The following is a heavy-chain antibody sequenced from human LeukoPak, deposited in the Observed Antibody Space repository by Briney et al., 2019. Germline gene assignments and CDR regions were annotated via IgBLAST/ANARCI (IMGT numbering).Heavy chain of an antibody. D-gene: IGHD3-10*01. CDR1: GGTFSSYA. Sequence: ASVKVSCKASGGTFSSYAISWVRQAPGQGLEWMGIINPSGGSTSYAQKFQGRVTMTRDTSTSTVYMELSSLRSEDTAVYYCAREGITMAYGMDVRGQGTTVTVSS. J-gene: IGHJ6*02. CDR3: AREGITMAYGMDV. CDR2: INPSGGST. V-gene: IGHV1-46*01.